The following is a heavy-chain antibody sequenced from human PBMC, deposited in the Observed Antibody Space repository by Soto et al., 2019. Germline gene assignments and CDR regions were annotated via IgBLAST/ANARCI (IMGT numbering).Heavy chain of an antibody. Sequence: SVKVSCKASGGTFDNYAITWVRQAPGQRLEWMAGIIPMLDSANYAEKFQGRVTITRDTSTSTAYMELSSLRSEDTAVYYCARSIVVVTAADYWGQGTLVTVSS. V-gene: IGHV1-69*05. J-gene: IGHJ4*02. CDR1: GGTFDNYA. CDR2: IIPMLDSA. CDR3: ARSIVVVTAADY. D-gene: IGHD2-21*02.